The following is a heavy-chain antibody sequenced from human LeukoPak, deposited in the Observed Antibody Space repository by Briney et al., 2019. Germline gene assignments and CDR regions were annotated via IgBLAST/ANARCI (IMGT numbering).Heavy chain of an antibody. CDR1: GNSFTNYY. CDR3: ATYPPGWYSMDV. D-gene: IGHD1-14*01. CDR2: IYFRDSRT. Sequence: GESLKISCKGSGNSFTNYYIGWVRQMPGKGLEWMGLIYFRDSRTGYSPSFQGQVTISADTSIDTAYLQWRSLKASDTAMYYCATYPPGWYSMDVWGQGTAVTVSS. V-gene: IGHV5-51*01. J-gene: IGHJ6*02.